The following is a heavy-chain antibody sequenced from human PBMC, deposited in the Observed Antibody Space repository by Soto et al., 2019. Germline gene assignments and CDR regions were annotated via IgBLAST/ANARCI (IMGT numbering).Heavy chain of an antibody. Sequence: SGTLSLTCAVYGGSLSDYYRSWIRQSPGKGLEWIGEIHPSGSTNYNPSLETRVTMSVDTSKNQFSLKLTSVTAADTAVYYCARGREEYKLGNVWGQGTAVTVSS. CDR2: IHPSGST. V-gene: IGHV4-34*01. CDR3: ARGREEYKLGNV. D-gene: IGHD1-1*01. J-gene: IGHJ6*02. CDR1: GGSLSDYY.